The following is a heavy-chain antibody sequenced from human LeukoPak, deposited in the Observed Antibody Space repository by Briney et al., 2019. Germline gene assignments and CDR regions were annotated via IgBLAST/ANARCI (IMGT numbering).Heavy chain of an antibody. CDR2: IYSGGST. CDR3: ARRYSSGWWIDY. D-gene: IGHD6-19*01. CDR1: GFTVSSNY. J-gene: IGHJ4*02. V-gene: IGHV3-53*01. Sequence: GGSLRLSCAASGFTVSSNYMNWVRQAPGKGLEWVSVIYSGGSTYYADSVKGRFTISRDNSKNTLYLQMNTLRAEDTAVYYCARRYSSGWWIDYWGQGTLVTVSS.